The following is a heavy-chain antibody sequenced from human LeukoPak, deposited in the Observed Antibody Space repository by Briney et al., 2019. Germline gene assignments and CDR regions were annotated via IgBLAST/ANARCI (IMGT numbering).Heavy chain of an antibody. D-gene: IGHD3-3*01. CDR2: IDSRSSYI. CDR1: GFTFSSYA. Sequence: PGGSLRLSCAASGFTFSSYAMNRVRQAPGKGLEWVSSIDSRSSYIYYADSVKGRFTISRANAKNSLFLQMNSLRAEDTAVYYCARGPHGGFVIIPTEFWGQGTLVTVSS. J-gene: IGHJ4*02. V-gene: IGHV3-21*01. CDR3: ARGPHGGFVIIPTEF.